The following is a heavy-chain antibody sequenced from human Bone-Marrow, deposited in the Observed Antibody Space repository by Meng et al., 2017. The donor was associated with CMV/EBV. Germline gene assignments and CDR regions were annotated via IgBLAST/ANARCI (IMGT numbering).Heavy chain of an antibody. V-gene: IGHV2-5*02. Sequence: QITLNASGPSLMRPTQPLTLTCTVSGFSLSTTGVGVAWIRKPPGKALEWLALNYWDDDKRYSPSLKNRLTITKDTSKNQVILTMTNMDPVDTGTYYCAHRITYYRGAFDFWGQGTLVTVSS. CDR3: AHRITYYRGAFDF. CDR2: NYWDDDK. CDR1: GFSLSTTGVG. J-gene: IGHJ4*02. D-gene: IGHD3-3*01.